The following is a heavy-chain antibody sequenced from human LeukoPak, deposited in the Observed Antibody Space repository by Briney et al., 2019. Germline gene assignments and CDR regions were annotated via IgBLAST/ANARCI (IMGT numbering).Heavy chain of an antibody. D-gene: IGHD3-10*01. CDR3: AREPGSERYGMDV. V-gene: IGHV3-30-3*01. J-gene: IGHJ6*02. CDR1: GFTLSSYA. CDR2: ISYDGSNK. Sequence: GRSLRLSCAASGFTLSSYAMHWVRQAPGKGLEWVAVISYDGSNKYYADSVKGRFTISRDNSKNTLYLQMNSLRAEDTAVYYCAREPGSERYGMDVWGQGTTVTVSS.